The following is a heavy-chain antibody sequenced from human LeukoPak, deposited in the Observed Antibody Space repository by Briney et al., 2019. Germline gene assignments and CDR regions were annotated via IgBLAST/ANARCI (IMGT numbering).Heavy chain of an antibody. D-gene: IGHD2-2*01. CDR1: GFTFSNAW. J-gene: IGHJ6*03. V-gene: IGHV3-23*01. CDR2: ISGSGGST. Sequence: PGGSLRLSCAASGFTFSNAWMSWVRQAPGKGLEWVSAISGSGGSTYYADSVKGRFTISRDNSKNTLYLQMNSLRAEDTAVYYCAKDGLNGRSSTPADYYYMDVWGQGTMVTVSS. CDR3: AKDGLNGRSSTPADYYYMDV.